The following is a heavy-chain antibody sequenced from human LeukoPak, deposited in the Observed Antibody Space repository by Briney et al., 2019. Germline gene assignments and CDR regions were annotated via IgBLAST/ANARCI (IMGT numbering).Heavy chain of an antibody. CDR1: GVTFSDYA. CDR2: SIPVFGTV. Sequence: SVKVSCKTSGVTFSDYAISWVRQAPGQGLEWMGGSIPVFGTVYAQKFQGRVTLIADDSTSTAYMELSSLRSEDTAVYYCAGHYGSGSYTFDYWGQGTLVTVSS. V-gene: IGHV1-69*13. D-gene: IGHD3-10*01. CDR3: AGHYGSGSYTFDY. J-gene: IGHJ4*02.